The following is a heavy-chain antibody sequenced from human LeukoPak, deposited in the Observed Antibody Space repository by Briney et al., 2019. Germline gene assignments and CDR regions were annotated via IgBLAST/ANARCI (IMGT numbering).Heavy chain of an antibody. J-gene: IGHJ4*02. CDR1: GFGFSGYG. CDR3: AKDMTGLRDY. CDR2: ISDDGNKE. Sequence: PGGSLRLSCVASGFGFSGYGMHWVRQAPGKGLEWVAVISDDGNKEYYVDSVKGRYTIARDNAKNTLYLQMNSLRAEDTAIYYCAKDMTGLRDYWGQGTLVTVPS. V-gene: IGHV3-30*18. D-gene: IGHD3-16*01.